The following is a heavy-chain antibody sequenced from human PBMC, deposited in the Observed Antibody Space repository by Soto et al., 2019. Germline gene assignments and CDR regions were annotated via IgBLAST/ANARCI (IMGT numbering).Heavy chain of an antibody. J-gene: IGHJ4*02. CDR2: ISYDGSNK. D-gene: IGHD3-22*01. CDR1: GFTFSSYA. Sequence: SLRLSCAASGFTFSSYAMHWVRQAPGKGLEWVAVISYDGSNKYYADSVKGRFTISRDNSKNTLYLQMNSLRAEDTAVYYCARDSTYYYDSSGYYQHHYFDYWGQGTLVTV. CDR3: ARDSTYYYDSSGYYQHHYFDY. V-gene: IGHV3-30-3*01.